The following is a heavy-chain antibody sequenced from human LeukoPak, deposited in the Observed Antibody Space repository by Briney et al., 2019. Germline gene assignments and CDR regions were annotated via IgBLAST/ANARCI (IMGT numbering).Heavy chain of an antibody. V-gene: IGHV1-18*01. CDR1: GYTFTNYG. Sequence: ASVKVSCKASGYTFTNYGITWVRQAPGQGLEWMGWISAYNGNTNYAQKFRARVTMTTDTSTSTAYMDLRSLRSDDTAVYYCARVDAREPITIFVPTRGNWFDPWGQGTLVTVSS. CDR2: ISAYNGNT. J-gene: IGHJ5*02. CDR3: ARVDAREPITIFVPTRGNWFDP. D-gene: IGHD3-3*01.